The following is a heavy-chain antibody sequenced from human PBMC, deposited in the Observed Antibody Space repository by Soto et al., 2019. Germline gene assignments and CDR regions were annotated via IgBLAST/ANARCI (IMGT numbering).Heavy chain of an antibody. Sequence: GASVKVSCKASGYTFTSYGISWVRQAPGQGLEWMGWISAYNGNTNSAQKLQGRVTMTTDTSTSTAYMELRSLRSDDTAVYYCARSGGAMGPKGGSFDYWGQGTLVTVSS. CDR1: GYTFTSYG. CDR3: ARSGGAMGPKGGSFDY. D-gene: IGHD5-18*01. CDR2: ISAYNGNT. V-gene: IGHV1-18*01. J-gene: IGHJ4*02.